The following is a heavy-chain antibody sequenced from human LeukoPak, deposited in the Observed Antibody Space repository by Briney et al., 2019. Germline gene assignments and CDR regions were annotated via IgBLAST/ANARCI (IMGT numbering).Heavy chain of an antibody. D-gene: IGHD6-19*01. Sequence: SETLSLTCSVSGGSISSGGYFWSWIRQHPGKGLEWIGYIYYGGSTYYNPSLKSRLTISVDTSENQFSLRLTSVTAADTAVYYCARGTYSSGWSLGFDPWGQGTLVTVSS. CDR2: IYYGGST. J-gene: IGHJ5*02. V-gene: IGHV4-31*03. CDR3: ARGTYSSGWSLGFDP. CDR1: GGSISSGGYF.